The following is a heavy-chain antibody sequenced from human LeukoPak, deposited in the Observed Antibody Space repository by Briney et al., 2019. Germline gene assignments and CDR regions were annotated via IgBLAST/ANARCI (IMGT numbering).Heavy chain of an antibody. Sequence: GGSLRLSCAASGFTFSNYAMHWVRQAPGKGLEWVAFIRYDGSNKYYADSVKGRFTISRDNAKDSLYLQMNSLRAEDTAVYYCARDPGSGYEEHFDYWGQGTLVTVSS. V-gene: IGHV3-30*02. CDR2: IRYDGSNK. J-gene: IGHJ4*02. D-gene: IGHD5-12*01. CDR1: GFTFSNYA. CDR3: ARDPGSGYEEHFDY.